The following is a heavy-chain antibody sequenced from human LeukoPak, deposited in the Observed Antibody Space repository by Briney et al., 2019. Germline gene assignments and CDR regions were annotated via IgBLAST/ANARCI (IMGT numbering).Heavy chain of an antibody. J-gene: IGHJ1*01. Sequence: ASVKVSCKASGYTFTSYAMNWVRQAPGQGLEWMGWINTNTGNPTYAQGFTGRFVFSLDTSVSTAYLQISSLKAEDTAVYYCARDEIAAAQNNVAEYFQHWGQGTLVTVSS. CDR3: ARDEIAAAQNNVAEYFQH. D-gene: IGHD6-13*01. CDR2: INTNTGNP. CDR1: GYTFTSYA. V-gene: IGHV7-4-1*02.